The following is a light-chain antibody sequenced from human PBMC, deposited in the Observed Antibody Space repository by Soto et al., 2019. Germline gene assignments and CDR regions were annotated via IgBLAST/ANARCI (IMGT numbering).Light chain of an antibody. CDR3: SSYAGSSARVV. CDR1: SSDTAGYNY. Sequence: QSALTQPASVSGSPGQSITISCTGTSSDTAGYNYVSWYQQHPGKAPKLMIYEVSNRPSEISDRFSGSESDTTASLIISGLQPEDEADYYCSSYAGSSARVVFGGGTKLTVL. J-gene: IGLJ2*01. CDR2: EVS. V-gene: IGLV2-14*01.